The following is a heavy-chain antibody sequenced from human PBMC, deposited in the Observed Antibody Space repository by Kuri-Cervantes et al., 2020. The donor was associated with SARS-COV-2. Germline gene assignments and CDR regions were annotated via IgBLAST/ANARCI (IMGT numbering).Heavy chain of an antibody. CDR1: GGSISSYY. V-gene: IGHV4-59*01. CDR2: IYYSGGT. D-gene: IGHD6-19*01. Sequence: SETLSLTCTVSGGSISSYYWSWIRQPPGKGLEWIRYIYYSGGTNYNPSLKSRVTISVDTSKNQFPLKLSSVTAADTAVYYCAGEQWLGPFDYWGQGTLVTVSS. CDR3: AGEQWLGPFDY. J-gene: IGHJ4*02.